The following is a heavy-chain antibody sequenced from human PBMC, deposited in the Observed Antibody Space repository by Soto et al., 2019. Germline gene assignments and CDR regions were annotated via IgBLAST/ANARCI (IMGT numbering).Heavy chain of an antibody. CDR3: ASFVTTEGAFDI. D-gene: IGHD4-17*01. V-gene: IGHV1-3*01. Sequence: ASVKVSCKASGYTFTSYARHWVRQAPGQRLERMGWINAGNGNTKYSQKFQGRVTITRDTSASTAYMELSSLRSEDTAVYYCASFVTTEGAFDIWGQGTIVSVSS. J-gene: IGHJ3*02. CDR1: GYTFTSYA. CDR2: INAGNGNT.